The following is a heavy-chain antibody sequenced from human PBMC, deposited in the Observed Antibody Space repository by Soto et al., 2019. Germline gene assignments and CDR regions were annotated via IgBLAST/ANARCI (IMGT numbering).Heavy chain of an antibody. D-gene: IGHD2-15*01. CDR1: GFTFSSYG. V-gene: IGHV3-33*01. CDR3: PRDRRRYCSGGSCYGGMDV. CDR2: IWYDGSNK. J-gene: IGHJ6*02. Sequence: GGSLRLSCAASGFTFSSYGMHWVCQAPGKGLEWVAVIWYDGSNKYYADSVKGRFTISRDNSKNTLYLQMNSLRAEDTAVHYCPRDRRRYCSGGSCYGGMDVWGQGTTVTVSS.